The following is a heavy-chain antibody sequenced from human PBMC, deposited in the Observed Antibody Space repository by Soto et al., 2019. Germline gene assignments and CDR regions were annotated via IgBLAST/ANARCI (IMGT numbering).Heavy chain of an antibody. CDR1: GGSVNNDNYY. CDR3: ARGNWKGDY. J-gene: IGHJ4*02. V-gene: IGHV4-61*01. D-gene: IGHD1-20*01. Sequence: KTSETLSLTCSVSGGSVNNDNYYWSWIRQPPGKGLEWIGYIYSSGSAYYNPSLKSRVTISVDTSQNQFSLKLSSVTAADTAVYYCARGNWKGDYWGQGTLVTVSS. CDR2: IYSSGSA.